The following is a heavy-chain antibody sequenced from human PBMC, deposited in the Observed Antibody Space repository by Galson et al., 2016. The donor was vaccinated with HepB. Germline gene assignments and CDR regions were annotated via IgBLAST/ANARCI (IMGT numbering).Heavy chain of an antibody. V-gene: IGHV3-48*02. CDR1: GFTFSDWD. Sequence: SLRLSCAASGFTFSDWDFHWVRQAPGKGLDWVSYISSYSSTTHYADSVKGRFTISRDNAKNSLYLQMNSLRDEDTAVYYCARGERGSYNSGYFDYWGQGNLVTVSS. CDR3: ARGERGSYNSGYFDY. D-gene: IGHD1-26*01. J-gene: IGHJ4*02. CDR2: ISSYSSTT.